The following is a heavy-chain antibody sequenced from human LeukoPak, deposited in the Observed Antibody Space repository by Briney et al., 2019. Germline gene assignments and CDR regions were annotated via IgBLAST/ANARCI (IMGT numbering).Heavy chain of an antibody. V-gene: IGHV3-33*01. J-gene: IGHJ4*02. D-gene: IGHD1-26*01. CDR3: ATDRNSGKYYDY. CDR2: IWYDGSNQ. Sequence: GGSLRLSCAASGFTFSSYGMHWVRQAPGKGLEWVAVIWYDGSNQYYLDSVKGRFTVSRDNAKNTLYLQMNSLRAEDTAVYYCATDRNSGKYYDYWGQGTLVTVSS. CDR1: GFTFSSYG.